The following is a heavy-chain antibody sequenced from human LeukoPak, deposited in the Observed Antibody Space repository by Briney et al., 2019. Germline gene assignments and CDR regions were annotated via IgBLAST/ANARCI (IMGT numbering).Heavy chain of an antibody. CDR1: GFTFSSYG. CDR3: AKDRPSYSSSGRLFDY. V-gene: IGHV3-30*02. CDR2: IRYDGSNK. D-gene: IGHD6-13*01. J-gene: IGHJ4*02. Sequence: GGSLRLSCAASGFTFSSYGMHWVRQAPGKGLDWVAFIRYDGSNKYYADSVKGRFTISRDNSKNTLYLQMNSLRAEDTAVYYCAKDRPSYSSSGRLFDYWGQGTLVTVSS.